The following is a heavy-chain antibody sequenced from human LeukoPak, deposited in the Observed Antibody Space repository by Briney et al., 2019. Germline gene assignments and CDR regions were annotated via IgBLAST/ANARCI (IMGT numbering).Heavy chain of an antibody. V-gene: IGHV3-21*01. CDR3: ARREGGIAAASDY. CDR2: ISRSSSYI. CDR1: GVTVSRNY. Sequence: GGALRLSCAASGVTVSRNYMSGVRQAPGKGLEWVSSISRSSSYIYYADSVKGRFTISRDNAKNSLYLQMNGLRAEATAVYSCARREGGIAAASDYWGQGTLVTVSS. J-gene: IGHJ4*02. D-gene: IGHD6-13*01.